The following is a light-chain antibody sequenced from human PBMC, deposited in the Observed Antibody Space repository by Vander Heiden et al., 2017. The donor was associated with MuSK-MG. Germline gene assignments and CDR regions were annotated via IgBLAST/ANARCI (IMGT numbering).Light chain of an antibody. V-gene: IGLV2-14*03. CDR1: SSDIGGSNY. CDR3: CSYTITGTGV. J-gene: IGLJ1*01. CDR2: DVS. Sequence: QSALTQPASVSGSPGQSITISCTGSSSDIGGSNYVSWFQQLPGKAPKLMIYDVSNRPSGISNRFSGLQAEDEADYYCCSYTITGTGVFGTGTNVTV.